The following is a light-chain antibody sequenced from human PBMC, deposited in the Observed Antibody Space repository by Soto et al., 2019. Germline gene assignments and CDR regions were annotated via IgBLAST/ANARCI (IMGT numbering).Light chain of an antibody. Sequence: DVQMTRSPSTLSAPVGDTVTVTCRASQSVSVWLARYQQKQGAAPKVLIYDASALQRGVPSRFSGSGSGTEFTLTISSLQPDDFETYYCQHYNSYSEAFGQGTKV. J-gene: IGKJ1*01. CDR1: QSVSVW. CDR2: DAS. V-gene: IGKV1-5*01. CDR3: QHYNSYSEA.